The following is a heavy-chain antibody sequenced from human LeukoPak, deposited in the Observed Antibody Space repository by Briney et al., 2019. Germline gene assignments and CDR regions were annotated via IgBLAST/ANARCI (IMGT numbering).Heavy chain of an antibody. CDR2: INHSGST. Sequence: PSETLSLTCAVYGGSFSGYYWSWIRQPPGKGLEWIGEINHSGSTNYNPSLKSRVTISVDTSKNQFSLKLSSVTAADTAVYYCARDNDFWSGSNYYYYYMDVWGKGTTVTVSS. J-gene: IGHJ6*03. D-gene: IGHD3-3*01. V-gene: IGHV4-34*01. CDR1: GGSFSGYY. CDR3: ARDNDFWSGSNYYYYYMDV.